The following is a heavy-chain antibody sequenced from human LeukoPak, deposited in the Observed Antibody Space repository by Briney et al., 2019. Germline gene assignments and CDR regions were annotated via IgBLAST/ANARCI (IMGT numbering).Heavy chain of an antibody. J-gene: IGHJ5*02. CDR1: GGSISSYY. CDR2: IYYSGST. D-gene: IGHD6-6*01. Sequence: PSETLSLTCTVSGGSISSYYWSWIRQPPGKGLEWIGYIYYSGSTNYNPSLKSRVTISVDTSKNQFSLKLSSVTAADTAVYYCARGSGSSPFRWFDPWGQGTLVTVSS. CDR3: ARGSGSSPFRWFDP. V-gene: IGHV4-59*01.